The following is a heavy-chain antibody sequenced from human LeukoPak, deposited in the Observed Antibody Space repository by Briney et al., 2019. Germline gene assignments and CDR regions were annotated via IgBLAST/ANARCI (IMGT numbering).Heavy chain of an antibody. D-gene: IGHD3-10*01. J-gene: IGHJ4*02. CDR2: IKQDGSEK. V-gene: IGHV3-7*01. CDR3: ARLFGEVTIYDY. CDR1: GFTFSSYW. Sequence: GGSLRLSCAASGFTFSSYWMSWVRQAPGKGLEWVANIKQDGSEKYYVDSVKGRFTISRDNAKNSLYLEMSSLRAEDTAEYYCARLFGEVTIYDYWGQGTLVTVSS.